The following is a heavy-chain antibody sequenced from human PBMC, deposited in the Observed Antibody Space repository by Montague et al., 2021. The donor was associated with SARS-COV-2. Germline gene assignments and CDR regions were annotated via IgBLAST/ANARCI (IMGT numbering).Heavy chain of an antibody. J-gene: IGHJ6*03. Sequence: SETLSLTCAVYGGSFSDYYWGWIRQPPGKGLEWIGEINPSGSTXXXPSXXXRVTISVDTSKNQFSLKLSSVTAADTAVNYCARFLRRVVPAATGHWEKNYFYYYMDVWGKGTTVTVSS. V-gene: IGHV4-34*01. CDR2: INPSGST. CDR1: GGSFSDYY. CDR3: ARFLRRVVPAATGHWEKNYFYYYMDV. D-gene: IGHD2-2*01.